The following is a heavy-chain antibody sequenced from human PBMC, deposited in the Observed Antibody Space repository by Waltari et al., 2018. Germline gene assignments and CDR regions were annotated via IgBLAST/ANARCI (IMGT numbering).Heavy chain of an antibody. Sequence: QVQLVQSGAEVKKPGSSVKVSCKASGGTFSSYAISWVRQAPGHGLEWMGGIIPIFGTANYAQKFQGRVTITADESTSTAYMERSSLRSEDTAVYYCARRQLVVAATGYSYYGMDVWGQGTTVTVSS. CDR1: GGTFSSYA. J-gene: IGHJ6*02. D-gene: IGHD2-15*01. CDR3: ARRQLVVAATGYSYYGMDV. V-gene: IGHV1-69*01. CDR2: IIPIFGTA.